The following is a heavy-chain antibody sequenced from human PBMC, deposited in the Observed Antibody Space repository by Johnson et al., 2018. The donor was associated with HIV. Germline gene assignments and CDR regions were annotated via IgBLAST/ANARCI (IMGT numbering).Heavy chain of an antibody. CDR3: SRVRTAAGFDAFDI. J-gene: IGHJ3*02. CDR2: IYSGGST. D-gene: IGHD6-13*01. Sequence: MQLVESGGGLVQPGGSLRLSCAASGFTVSSNYMSWVRQAPGKGLEWVSVIYSGGSTYYADSVKGRFTISRDNAKNSLYLQMNSLRAEDTALYYCSRVRTAAGFDAFDIWGQGTMVTVSS. V-gene: IGHV3-66*01. CDR1: GFTVSSNY.